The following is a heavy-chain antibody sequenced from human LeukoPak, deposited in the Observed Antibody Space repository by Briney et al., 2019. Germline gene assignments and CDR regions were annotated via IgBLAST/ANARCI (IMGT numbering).Heavy chain of an antibody. J-gene: IGHJ5*02. D-gene: IGHD3-10*01. V-gene: IGHV3-49*03. CDR2: IRSKAYGGTT. CDR1: GFTFGDYA. Sequence: GESLKISCTASGFTFGDYAMSWFRQAPGKGLEWVGFIRSKAYGGTTEYAASVKGRFTISRDDSKSIAYLQMNSLKTEDTAVYYCTREGLDYGSGSYQPDWFDPWGQGTLVTVSS. CDR3: TREGLDYGSGSYQPDWFDP.